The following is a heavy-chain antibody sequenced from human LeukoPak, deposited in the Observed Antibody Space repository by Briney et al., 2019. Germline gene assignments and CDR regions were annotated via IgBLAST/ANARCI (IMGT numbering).Heavy chain of an antibody. D-gene: IGHD6-13*01. Sequence: GGSLRLSCAASGLTFSSYGMHWVRQAPGKGVEWVAFIRSDESTKYYADSVKGRFTIPRDTSKNTLYLEMNSLRPEDTALYYCVRYISSWAQTLLDYWGQGTLVTVSS. J-gene: IGHJ4*02. CDR3: VRYISSWAQTLLDY. V-gene: IGHV3-30*02. CDR2: IRSDESTK. CDR1: GLTFSSYG.